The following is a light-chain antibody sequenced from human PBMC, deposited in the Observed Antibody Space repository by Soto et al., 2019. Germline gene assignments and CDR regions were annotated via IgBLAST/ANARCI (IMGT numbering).Light chain of an antibody. CDR1: QSVSGW. V-gene: IGKV1-5*01. J-gene: IGKJ1*01. Sequence: DITMTQSPSTLSASLGEAVTVTCRASQSVSGWLAWYQQKPGEAPKLLIYDASALPRGVPSRFSGSGSGTKFTLTIASLQPDDFATYYCQQYETFSGTFGPGTKVDI. CDR3: QQYETFSGT. CDR2: DAS.